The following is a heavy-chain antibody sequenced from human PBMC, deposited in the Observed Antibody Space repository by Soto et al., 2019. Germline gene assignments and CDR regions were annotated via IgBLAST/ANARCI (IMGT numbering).Heavy chain of an antibody. D-gene: IGHD3-3*01. Sequence: PSETLSLTCTVSGGSISSYYWSWIRQPPGKGLEWIGYIYYSGSTNYIPSLKSRVTISVDTSKNQFSLKLSSATAADTAVYYCARSPPYYDFWSGSLNPWGQGTLVTVSS. CDR2: IYYSGST. V-gene: IGHV4-59*01. J-gene: IGHJ5*02. CDR3: ARSPPYYDFWSGSLNP. CDR1: GGSISSYY.